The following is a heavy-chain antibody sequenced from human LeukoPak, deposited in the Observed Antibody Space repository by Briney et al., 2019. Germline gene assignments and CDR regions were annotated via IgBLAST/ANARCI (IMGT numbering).Heavy chain of an antibody. D-gene: IGHD3-10*01. CDR2: LNPNTGGT. CDR3: ARVPRSGSYIYFDY. CDR1: EYTFTGYY. V-gene: IGHV1-2*06. J-gene: IGHJ4*02. Sequence: GASVKVSCKASEYTFTGYYIHWVRQATGQGLEWMGRLNPNTGGTNYAQNFQGRVTMTRDTSISTVYMELSSLRSDDTALYYCARVPRSGSYIYFDYWGQGTLVTVSS.